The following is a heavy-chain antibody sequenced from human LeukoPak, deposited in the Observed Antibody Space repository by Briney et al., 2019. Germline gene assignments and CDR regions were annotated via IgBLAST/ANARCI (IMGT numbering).Heavy chain of an antibody. V-gene: IGHV1-2*06. CDR3: ARGRRSARPRAYYFDY. CDR1: GYTFTVYY. Sequence: GASVKVSCKASGYTFTVYYMHWVRQAPGQGLEWMGRINPNSGGTNYAQKFQGRVTMTRDTSISTAYMELSRLRSDDTAVYYCARGRRSARPRAYYFDYWGQGTLVTVSS. CDR2: INPNSGGT. J-gene: IGHJ4*02.